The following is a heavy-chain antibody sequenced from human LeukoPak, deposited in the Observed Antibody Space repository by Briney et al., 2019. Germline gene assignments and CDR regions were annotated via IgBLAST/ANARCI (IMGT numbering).Heavy chain of an antibody. J-gene: IGHJ5*02. CDR1: GFTFSSYG. CDR3: AREAKVCSSTSCYYRFDP. CDR2: INSDGSST. D-gene: IGHD2-2*01. V-gene: IGHV3-74*01. Sequence: GGSLRLSCAASGFTFSSYGMHWVRQAPGKGLVWVSRINSDGSSTSYADSVKGRFTISRDNAKNTLYLQMNSLRAEDTAVYYCAREAKVCSSTSCYYRFDPWGQGTLVTVSS.